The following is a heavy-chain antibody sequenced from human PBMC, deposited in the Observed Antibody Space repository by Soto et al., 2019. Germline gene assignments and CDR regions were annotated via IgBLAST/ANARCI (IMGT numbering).Heavy chain of an antibody. CDR3: ARGSDFWSGYNGGPNWFDP. V-gene: IGHV4-59*01. CDR1: GGSISSYY. J-gene: IGHJ5*02. Sequence: SATLSLTCTVSGGSISSYYWSWIRQPPGKGLEWIGYIYYSGSTNYNPSLKSRVTISVDTSKNQFSLKLSSVTAADTAVYYCARGSDFWSGYNGGPNWFDPWGQGTLVTVSS. CDR2: IYYSGST. D-gene: IGHD3-3*01.